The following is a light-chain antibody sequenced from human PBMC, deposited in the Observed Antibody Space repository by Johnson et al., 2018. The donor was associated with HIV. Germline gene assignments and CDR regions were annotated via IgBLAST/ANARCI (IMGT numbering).Light chain of an antibody. CDR3: GTWDSSLSVPG. Sequence: QPVLTQPPSVSAAPGQKVTISCSGSSSNIGNNYVSWYQQHPGTAPKLLIYENSKRPSGIPDRFSGSKSGTSATLGITGLQTGDEADYYCGTWDSSLSVPGFGSGTKVTGL. V-gene: IGLV1-51*02. J-gene: IGLJ1*01. CDR2: ENS. CDR1: SSNIGNNY.